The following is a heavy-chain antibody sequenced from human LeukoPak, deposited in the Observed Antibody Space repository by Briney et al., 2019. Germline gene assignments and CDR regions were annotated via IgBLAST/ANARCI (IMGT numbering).Heavy chain of an antibody. CDR3: AREQYYYDSSGCVDY. V-gene: IGHV3-48*04. J-gene: IGHJ4*02. CDR2: ISSSGSTI. D-gene: IGHD3-22*01. Sequence: PGGSLRLSCAASGITFTNTWMSWVRQAPGKGLEWVSYISSSGSTIYYADSVKGRFTISRDNAKNSLYLQMNSLRAEDTAVYYCAREQYYYDSSGCVDYWGQGTLVTVSS. CDR1: GITFTNTW.